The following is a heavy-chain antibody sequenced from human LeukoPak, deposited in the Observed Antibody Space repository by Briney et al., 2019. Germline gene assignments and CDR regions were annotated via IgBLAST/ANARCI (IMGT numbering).Heavy chain of an antibody. CDR2: IDSSDSSGPAV. J-gene: IGHJ6*04. CDR3: AREYDFWSGYLGLTLDV. Sequence: GGSLRLSCAASGFIFSDYHMSWIRQAPGKGLEWISYIDSSDSSGPAVSYADSVKGRFTISRDNSKNTLYLQMNSLRAEDTAVYYCAREYDFWSGYLGLTLDVWGKGTTVTVSS. V-gene: IGHV3-11*04. D-gene: IGHD3-3*01. CDR1: GFIFSDYH.